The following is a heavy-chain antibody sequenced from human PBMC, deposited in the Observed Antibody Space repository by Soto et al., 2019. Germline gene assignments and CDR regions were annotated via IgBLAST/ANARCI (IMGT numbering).Heavy chain of an antibody. CDR1: GFTFSSYA. Sequence: PGGSLRLSCAASGFTFSSYAMHWVRQAPGKGLEWVAVISYDGSNKYYADSVKGRFTISRDNSKNTLYLQMNSLRAEDTAVYYCARVGQLWLRSKYYYGMDVWGQGTTVTVSS. V-gene: IGHV3-30-3*01. CDR2: ISYDGSNK. CDR3: ARVGQLWLRSKYYYGMDV. J-gene: IGHJ6*02. D-gene: IGHD5-18*01.